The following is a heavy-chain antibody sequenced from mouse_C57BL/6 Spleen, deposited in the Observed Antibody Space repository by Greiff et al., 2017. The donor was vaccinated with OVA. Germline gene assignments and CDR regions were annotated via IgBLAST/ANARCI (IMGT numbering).Heavy chain of an antibody. D-gene: IGHD2-4*01. V-gene: IGHV1-81*01. J-gene: IGHJ4*01. CDR2: IYPRSGNT. CDR1: GYTFTSYG. CDR3: ARKVDYGDYAMDY. Sequence: QVQLQQSGAELARPGASVKLSCKASGYTFTSYGISWVKQRTGQGLEWIGEIYPRSGNTYYNEKFKGKATLTADKSSSTAYMELRSLTSEDSAVYFCARKVDYGDYAMDYWGQGTSVTVSS.